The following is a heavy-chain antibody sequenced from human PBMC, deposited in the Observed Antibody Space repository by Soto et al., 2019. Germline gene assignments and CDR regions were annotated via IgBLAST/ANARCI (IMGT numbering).Heavy chain of an antibody. V-gene: IGHV1-69*13. CDR1: GGTFSSYA. J-gene: IGHJ4*02. CDR2: IIPIFGTA. CDR3: ASDLSGLYRAY. Sequence: ASVKVSCKASGGTFSSYAISWVRQAPGQGLEWMGGIIPIFGTANYAQKFQGRVTITADESTSTAYMELSSLRSEDTAVYYCASDLSGLYRAYWGQGTLVTVSS. D-gene: IGHD1-26*01.